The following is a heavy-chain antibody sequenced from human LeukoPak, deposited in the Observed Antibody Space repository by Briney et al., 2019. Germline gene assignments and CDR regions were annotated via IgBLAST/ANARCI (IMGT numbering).Heavy chain of an antibody. Sequence: SETLSLTCTVSGGSISSYYWSWIRQAPGKGLEWIGYIYYSGSTYYNPSLKSRVTISVDTSKNQFSLKLSSVTAADTAVYYCARRDSSGVVPRWDYWGQGALVTVSS. V-gene: IGHV4-59*04. J-gene: IGHJ4*02. CDR3: ARRDSSGVVPRWDY. CDR1: GGSISSYY. D-gene: IGHD6-25*01. CDR2: IYYSGST.